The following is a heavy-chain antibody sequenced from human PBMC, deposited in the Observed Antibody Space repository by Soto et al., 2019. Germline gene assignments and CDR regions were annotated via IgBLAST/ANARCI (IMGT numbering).Heavy chain of an antibody. CDR3: ATSGWGMDV. V-gene: IGHV4-39*01. J-gene: IGHJ6*02. CDR2: IYSGGNS. CDR1: GGSISRSSYF. Sequence: QLQLQESSPGLVKPSETLSLTCSVSGGSISRSSYFWGWIRHPPGKGLEFIGSIYSGGNSFNNPSLNSRVTISVDTSKNQCSLKLSSVTAADTAVYYCATSGWGMDVWGQGTTVTVSS.